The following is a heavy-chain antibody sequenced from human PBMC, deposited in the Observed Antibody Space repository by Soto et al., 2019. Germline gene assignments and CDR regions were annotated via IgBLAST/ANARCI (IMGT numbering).Heavy chain of an antibody. V-gene: IGHV3-53*02. CDR2: IYSGGST. D-gene: IGHD3-10*02. J-gene: IGHJ6*02. Sequence: EVQLVETGGGLIQPGGSLRLSCAASGFTVSSNYMSWVRQAPGKGVEWVSVIYSGGSTYYADSVRGRCTISRDNAKNTLYLQMKSKRAEGTAMYYCARAVPATRHGMDVWGQGTTVTVS. CDR3: ARAVPATRHGMDV. CDR1: GFTVSSNY.